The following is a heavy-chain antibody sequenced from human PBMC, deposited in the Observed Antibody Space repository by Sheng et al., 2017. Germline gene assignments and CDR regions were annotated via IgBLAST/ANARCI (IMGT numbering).Heavy chain of an antibody. V-gene: IGHV4-34*01. D-gene: IGHD3-3*01. CDR1: VGPSVVTT. Sequence: QVQLQQWGAGLLKPSEAPVPSPALSMVGPSVVTTGAGSASPHGRGLEWIGEVNHSGSTNYNPSLKSRVHHXSRHVQEQFSLKLSSVTAADTAVYYCARGTGPYDFWSGYYHYYMDVWGKGTTVTVSS. CDR2: VNHSGST. CDR3: ARGTGPYDFWSGYYHYYMDV. J-gene: IGHJ6*03.